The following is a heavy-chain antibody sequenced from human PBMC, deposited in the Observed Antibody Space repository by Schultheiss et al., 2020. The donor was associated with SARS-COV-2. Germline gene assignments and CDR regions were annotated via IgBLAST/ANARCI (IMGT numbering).Heavy chain of an antibody. D-gene: IGHD2-15*01. CDR3: TTDRVGYYYYYGMDV. CDR1: GFTFGDYA. J-gene: IGHJ6*02. V-gene: IGHV3-49*03. Sequence: GESLKISCTASGFTFGDYAMSWFRQAPGKGLEWVGFIRSKAYGGTTEYAASVKGRFTISRDDSKSIAYLQMNSLKTEDTAVYYCTTDRVGYYYYYGMDVWGQGTTVTVSS. CDR2: IRSKAYGGTT.